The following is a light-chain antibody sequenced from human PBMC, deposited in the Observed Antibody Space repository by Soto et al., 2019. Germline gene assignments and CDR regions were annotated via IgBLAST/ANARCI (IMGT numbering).Light chain of an antibody. CDR3: CSYAGGTTGV. CDR2: EGT. V-gene: IGLV2-23*01. J-gene: IGLJ3*02. Sequence: QSVLTQPASMSGSPGQSITISCTGSSNDFGSRNFVSWYQQRPNKAPKLMIFEGTKRPSGVSDRFSASKSGYTASLTISGLRAEDEANYYCCSYAGGTTGVFGGGTQLTVL. CDR1: SNDFGSRNF.